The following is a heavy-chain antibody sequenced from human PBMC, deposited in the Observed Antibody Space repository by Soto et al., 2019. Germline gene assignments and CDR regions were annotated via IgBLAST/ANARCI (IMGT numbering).Heavy chain of an antibody. CDR1: GFTFSSYA. CDR2: ISGSGGST. J-gene: IGHJ4*02. V-gene: IGHV3-23*01. D-gene: IGHD3-10*01. CDR3: AKDGFTMVRGVKEGSY. Sequence: EVQLLESGGGLVQPGGSLRLSCAASGFTFSSYAMSWVRQAPGKGLEWVSAISGSGGSTYYADSVKGRFTISRDNSKNTLYLQMNSLRAEDTAVYYCAKDGFTMVRGVKEGSYWGQGTLVTVSS.